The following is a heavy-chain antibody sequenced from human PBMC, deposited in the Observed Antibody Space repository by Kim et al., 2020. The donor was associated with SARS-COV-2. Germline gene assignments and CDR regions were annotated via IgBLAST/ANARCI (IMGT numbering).Heavy chain of an antibody. CDR2: IIPIFGTA. CDR1: GGTFSSYA. D-gene: IGHD6-19*01. CDR3: ARDLHDEQWLFYY. V-gene: IGHV1-69*13. Sequence: SVKVSCKASGGTFSSYAISWVRQAPGQGLEWMGGIIPIFGTANYAQKFQGRVTITADESTSTAYMELSSLRSEDTAVYYCARDLHDEQWLFYYWGQGTLVTVSS. J-gene: IGHJ4*02.